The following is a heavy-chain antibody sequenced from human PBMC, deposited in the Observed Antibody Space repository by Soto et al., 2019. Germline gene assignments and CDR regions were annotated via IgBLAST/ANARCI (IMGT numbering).Heavy chain of an antibody. J-gene: IGHJ4*01. V-gene: IGHV3-53*01. CDR2: TYSGGST. CDR3: ASDLLFVGWYTE. Sequence: GGSLRLSCAASGFAVSSNYMSCVRQAPGKGLEWVSVTYSGGSTYYADSVKGRFTISRDNSKNTLYLQRNSLKPEDTAVYYCASDLLFVGWYTEWGQGTLVTVSS. CDR1: GFAVSSNY. D-gene: IGHD6-19*01.